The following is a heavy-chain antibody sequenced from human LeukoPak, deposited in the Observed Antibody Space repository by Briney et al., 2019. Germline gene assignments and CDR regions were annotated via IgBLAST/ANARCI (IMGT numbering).Heavy chain of an antibody. J-gene: IGHJ4*02. D-gene: IGHD6-19*01. V-gene: IGHV3-30*04. Sequence: GGSLRLSCAASGFTFSSYAMHWVRQAPGKGLEWVAVISSDGSNKYYADSVKGRFTISRDNAKNTLYLQMNSLRAEDTAVYYCARVGSSGWLPFDYWGQGTLVTVSS. CDR2: ISSDGSNK. CDR1: GFTFSSYA. CDR3: ARVGSSGWLPFDY.